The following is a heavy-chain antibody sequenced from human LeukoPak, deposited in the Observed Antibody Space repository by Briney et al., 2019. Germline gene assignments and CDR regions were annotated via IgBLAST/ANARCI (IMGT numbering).Heavy chain of an antibody. CDR3: AKDLGLQVGASPFAY. CDR2: MRSDGSDE. J-gene: IGHJ4*02. D-gene: IGHD1-26*01. V-gene: IGHV3-30*02. Sequence: GGSLRLSCAASGFSFRSSAMHWVRQAPGKGLEWMAVMRSDGSDEHYADSVKGRFTISRDNSHNTLYLQMNSLHSEDTAVYYCAKDLGLQVGASPFAYWGQGTLVTVSS. CDR1: GFSFRSSA.